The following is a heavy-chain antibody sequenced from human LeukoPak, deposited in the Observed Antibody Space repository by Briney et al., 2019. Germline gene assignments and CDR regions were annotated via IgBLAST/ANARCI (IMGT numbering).Heavy chain of an antibody. V-gene: IGHV3-7*01. CDR1: GFTFSGYW. CDR3: ARDRGFGQADV. Sequence: PGGSLRLSCAASGFTFSGYWMSWLRQAPGKGLEWVANIKQDGGEKYYVDCVKGRFTISRDNAKNSLYLQMNSLRAEDTAVYYCARDRGFGQADVWGKGTTVTVSS. CDR2: IKQDGGEK. J-gene: IGHJ6*04. D-gene: IGHD3-10*01.